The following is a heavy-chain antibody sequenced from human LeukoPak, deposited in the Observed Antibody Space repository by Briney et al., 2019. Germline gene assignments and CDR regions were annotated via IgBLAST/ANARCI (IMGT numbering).Heavy chain of an antibody. V-gene: IGHV4-34*01. D-gene: IGHD2-21*02. Sequence: SETLSLTCAVYGGSFSGDFWSWIRQSPGKGLEWIGEINHGGSTTYNPSLQSRVTISVDTSKNQFSLKLSSVTAADTAVYYCARDSYCGGDCYSYFDYWGQGTLVAVSS. CDR2: INHGGST. CDR3: ARDSYCGGDCYSYFDY. J-gene: IGHJ4*02. CDR1: GGSFSGDF.